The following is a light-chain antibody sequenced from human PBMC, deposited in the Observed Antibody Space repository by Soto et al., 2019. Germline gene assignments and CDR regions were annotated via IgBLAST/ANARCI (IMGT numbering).Light chain of an antibody. V-gene: IGKV3-20*01. CDR2: GAS. CDR3: HQYGRSPIYT. Sequence: EIVLTQSPGTLSLSPGARATLSCRASQSITSNYLAWYQQKPGQAPRLLIYGASSRATGIPDRFSGSGSGTDFTLTISRLEPEDFAVYYCHQYGRSPIYTFGPGTKVDI. J-gene: IGKJ3*01. CDR1: QSITSNY.